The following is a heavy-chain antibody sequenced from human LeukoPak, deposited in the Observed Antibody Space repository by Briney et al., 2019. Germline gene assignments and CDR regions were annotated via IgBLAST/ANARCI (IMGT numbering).Heavy chain of an antibody. V-gene: IGHV1-8*03. CDR2: MNPNSGNT. J-gene: IGHJ5*02. Sequence: ASVKVSCKASGYTFTSYDINWVRQATGQGLEWMGWMNPNSGNTGYAQKFQGRVTITRNTSISTAYIELSSLRSEDTAVYYCARGGGGGYCSSTSCYRTYNWFDPWGQGTLVTVSS. CDR1: GYTFTSYD. D-gene: IGHD2-2*01. CDR3: ARGGGGGYCSSTSCYRTYNWFDP.